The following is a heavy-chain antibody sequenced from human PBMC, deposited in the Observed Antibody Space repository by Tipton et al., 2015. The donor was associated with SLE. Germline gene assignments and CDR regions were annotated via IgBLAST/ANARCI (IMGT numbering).Heavy chain of an antibody. D-gene: IGHD4-11*01. CDR2: INQNGNT. V-gene: IGHV4-34*01. CDR3: AGGLHAYTNPYYFDY. J-gene: IGHJ4*02. Sequence: LRLSCAVFGGSFSGFYWHWIRQAPGKGLEWIGEINQNGNTNYNPSLKSRVTISTDASKNQFSLSLSSVTAADTAVYYCAGGLHAYTNPYYFDYWGQGTLVTVSS. CDR1: GGSFSGFY.